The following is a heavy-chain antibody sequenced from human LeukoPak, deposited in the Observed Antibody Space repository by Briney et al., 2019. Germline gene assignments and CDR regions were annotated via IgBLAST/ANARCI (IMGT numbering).Heavy chain of an antibody. CDR3: ARVLRVGAPRDLGY. CDR2: INPSGGST. Sequence: ASVKVFCKASGYTFTSYYMHWVRQAPGQGLEWMGIINPSGGSTSYAQKFQGRVTMTRDTSISTAYMELSRLRSDDTAVYYCARVLRVGAPRDLGYWGQGTLVTVSS. J-gene: IGHJ4*02. V-gene: IGHV1-46*01. CDR1: GYTFTSYY. D-gene: IGHD1-26*01.